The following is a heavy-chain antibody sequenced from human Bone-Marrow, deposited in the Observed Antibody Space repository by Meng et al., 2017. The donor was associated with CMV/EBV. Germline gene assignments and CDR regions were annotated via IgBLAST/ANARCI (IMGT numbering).Heavy chain of an antibody. J-gene: IGHJ4*02. CDR3: ATALVVPAAIHFDY. D-gene: IGHD2-2*01. CDR2: FDPEDGET. CDR1: GYTFTNYD. Sequence: ASVKVSCKASGYTFTNYDINWVRQATGQGLEWMGGFDPEDGETIYAQKFQGRVTMTEDTSTDTAYMELSSLRSEDTAVYYCATALVVPAAIHFDYCGQGTLVAASS. V-gene: IGHV1-24*01.